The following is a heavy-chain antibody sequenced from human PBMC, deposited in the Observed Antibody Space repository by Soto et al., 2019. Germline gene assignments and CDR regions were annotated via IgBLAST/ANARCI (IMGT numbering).Heavy chain of an antibody. CDR3: AKDRGDCINGVCYSYYFDS. CDR2: ISDSGGRT. CDR1: GFTFSNTD. D-gene: IGHD2-8*01. Sequence: EVQLLESGGGLVQPGGSLRLSCAASGFTFSNTDMSWVRQAPGKGLEWVSAISDSGGRTFYADSVKGRFSISRDNSKNTLYLQMNSLRAEDTAVYYCAKDRGDCINGVCYSYYFDSWGQGTLVTVSS. V-gene: IGHV3-23*01. J-gene: IGHJ4*02.